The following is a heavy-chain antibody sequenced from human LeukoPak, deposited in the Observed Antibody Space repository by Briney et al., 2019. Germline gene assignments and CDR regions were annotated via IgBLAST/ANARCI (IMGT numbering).Heavy chain of an antibody. CDR3: ARVQGHYYDILTGPFDY. Sequence: GSLRLSCAASGFTFSSYSMNWVRQAPGKGLEWVSSISSSSSYIYYADSVKGRFTISRDNAKNSLYLQMNSLRAEDTAVYYCARVQGHYYDILTGPFDYWGQGTLVTVSS. V-gene: IGHV3-21*01. CDR2: ISSSSSYI. D-gene: IGHD3-9*01. J-gene: IGHJ4*02. CDR1: GFTFSSYS.